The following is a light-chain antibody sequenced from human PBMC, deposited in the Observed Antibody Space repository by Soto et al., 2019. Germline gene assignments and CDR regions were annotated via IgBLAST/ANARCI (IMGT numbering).Light chain of an antibody. J-gene: IGKJ4*01. CDR1: QSVSTNS. V-gene: IGKV3-20*01. CDR3: QQYGSSVLT. Sequence: EIMLTQSPDTLSLSPGERATLSFRASQSVSTNSLAWYQQKPGQAPRPLIYAASSRATGTPDRFSGSGSGTEFTLIISRLEPEDFAVYYCQQYGSSVLTFGGGTKVDIK. CDR2: AAS.